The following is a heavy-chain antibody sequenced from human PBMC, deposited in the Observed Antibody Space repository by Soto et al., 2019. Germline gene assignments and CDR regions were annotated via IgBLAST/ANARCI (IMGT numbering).Heavy chain of an antibody. CDR1: GFTFSSYG. CDR3: ARDVRGVTYFDY. CDR2: IWYDGSNK. D-gene: IGHD3-10*01. J-gene: IGHJ4*02. V-gene: IGHV3-33*01. Sequence: GGSLRLSCAASGFTFSSYGMHWVRQAPGKGLEWVAVIWYDGSNKYYADSVKGRFTISRDNSKNTLYLQMNSLRAEDTAVYYCARDVRGVTYFDYWGQGTLVTVSS.